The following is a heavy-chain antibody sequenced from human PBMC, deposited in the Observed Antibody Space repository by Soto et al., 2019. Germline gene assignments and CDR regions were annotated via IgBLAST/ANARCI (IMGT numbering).Heavy chain of an antibody. D-gene: IGHD2-15*01. V-gene: IGHV1-2*02. CDR2: INPNSGDT. Sequence: KVSCKASGYIFTAYSMHWVRQAPGQGLEWLGWINPNSGDTIYAQMFHDRVTMTCDTSVSTAYLELSSLSSDDTALYYCAREASAVVSLDYWGQGTLVTVSS. CDR3: AREASAVVSLDY. CDR1: GYIFTAYS. J-gene: IGHJ4*02.